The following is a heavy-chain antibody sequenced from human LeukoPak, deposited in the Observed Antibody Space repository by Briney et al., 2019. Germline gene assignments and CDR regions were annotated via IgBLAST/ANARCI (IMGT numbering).Heavy chain of an antibody. CDR1: GFTFSSYA. CDR2: ISGSGGST. Sequence: GGSLRLSCAGSGFTFSSYAMNWVRQAPGKGLEWVSGISGSGGSTYYADSVRGRFTISRDNSKNTLYLQMNSLRAEDAAIYYCAKDRIWSGYSKYYFDCWGQGTLVTVSS. J-gene: IGHJ4*02. V-gene: IGHV3-23*01. D-gene: IGHD3-3*01. CDR3: AKDRIWSGYSKYYFDC.